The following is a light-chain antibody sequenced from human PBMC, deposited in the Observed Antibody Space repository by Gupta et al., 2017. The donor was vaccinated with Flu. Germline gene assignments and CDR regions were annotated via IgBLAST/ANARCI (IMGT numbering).Light chain of an antibody. CDR1: ALPKQY. CDR2: KDS. V-gene: IGLV3-25*03. CDR3: QSADSSGTSWV. Sequence: GDALPKQYAYWYQQKPGQAPVLVIYKDSERPSGIPERFSGSSSGTTVTLTISGVQAEDEADYYCQSADSSGTSWVFGGGTKLTVL. J-gene: IGLJ3*02.